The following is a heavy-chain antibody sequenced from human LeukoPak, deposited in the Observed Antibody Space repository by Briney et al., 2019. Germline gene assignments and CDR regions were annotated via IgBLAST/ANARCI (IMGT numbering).Heavy chain of an antibody. D-gene: IGHD3-9*01. CDR2: LYYSGTT. CDR1: GGSISSSSYY. V-gene: IGHV4-39*07. J-gene: IGHJ5*02. Sequence: SETLSLTCTVSGGSISSSSYYWGWIRQPPGKGLEWIGSLYYSGTTYYNPSLKSRVTISVDTSKNQFSLKMSSVTAADTAVYYCARDYDVLTGYRWFDPWGQGTLVTVSS. CDR3: ARDYDVLTGYRWFDP.